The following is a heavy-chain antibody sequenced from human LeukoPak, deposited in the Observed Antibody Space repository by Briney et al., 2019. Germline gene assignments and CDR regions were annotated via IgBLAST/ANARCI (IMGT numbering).Heavy chain of an antibody. CDR3: ARHGYIQFWLY. D-gene: IGHD5-12*01. CDR1: GASFTRDTYF. J-gene: IGHJ4*02. CDR2: IDSSGTT. Sequence: NPSETLSLTCTVSGASFTRDTYFWGWIRQSPEKGLEWIGSIDSSGTTHYNSSLKSRVVISVDTSKDQVSLILTSVTSADTAGYYCARHGYIQFWLYWGQGTQVIVSS. V-gene: IGHV4-39*01.